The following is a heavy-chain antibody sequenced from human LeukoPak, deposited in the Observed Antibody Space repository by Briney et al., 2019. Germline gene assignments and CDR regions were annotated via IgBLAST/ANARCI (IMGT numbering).Heavy chain of an antibody. V-gene: IGHV3-30-3*01. CDR3: AREISIFGGSPT. J-gene: IGHJ5*02. Sequence: PGGSLRLSCAASGFTFSNYAMHWARQAPGKGLDWVAAISYDGSNKYYADSLRGRFTISRDDSKNTLYLQMNSLRTEDTAVYYCAREISIFGGSPTWGQGTLVTVSS. CDR2: ISYDGSNK. CDR1: GFTFSNYA. D-gene: IGHD3-3*01.